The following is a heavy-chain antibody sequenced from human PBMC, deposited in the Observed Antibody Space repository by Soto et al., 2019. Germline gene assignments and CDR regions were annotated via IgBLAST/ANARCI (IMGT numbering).Heavy chain of an antibody. CDR2: ISGSGGST. CDR1: GFTFSSYA. CDR3: AKNGITIFGVVITILFDY. J-gene: IGHJ4*02. V-gene: IGHV3-23*01. Sequence: GGPLRLSCAASGFTFSSYAMSWVRQAPGKGLEWVSAISGSGGSTYYADSVKGRFTISRDNSKNTLYLQMNSLRAEDTAVYYCAKNGITIFGVVITILFDYWGQGTLVTVSS. D-gene: IGHD3-3*01.